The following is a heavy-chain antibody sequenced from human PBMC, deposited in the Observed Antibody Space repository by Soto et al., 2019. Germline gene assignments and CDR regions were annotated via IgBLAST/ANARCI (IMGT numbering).Heavy chain of an antibody. V-gene: IGHV4-30-4*01. CDR1: GGSVSSGDFY. CDR3: ARTSVTAMDFNH. CDR2: IYYSGST. Sequence: SETLSLTCTVSGGSVSSGDFYWSWIRQPPGKGLEWIGYIYYSGSTYYNPSLKSRVIISVDTSKNQFSLKVNSVTAADTAVYYCARTSVTAMDFNHWGQGALVTAPQ. D-gene: IGHD4-17*01. J-gene: IGHJ4*02.